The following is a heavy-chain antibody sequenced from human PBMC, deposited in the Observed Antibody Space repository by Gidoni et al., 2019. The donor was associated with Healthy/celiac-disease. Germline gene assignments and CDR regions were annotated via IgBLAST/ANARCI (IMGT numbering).Heavy chain of an antibody. CDR2: ISSSSSTI. D-gene: IGHD3-10*01. CDR3: ARDGGMVRGVTKKGGDAFDI. J-gene: IGHJ3*02. V-gene: IGHV3-48*01. CDR1: GFTFSSYS. Sequence: EVQLVESGGALVQPGGSLRLSCAASGFTFSSYSNNWVRQGPGKGLEWVAYISSSSSTIYYADSVKGRFTISRDNAKNSLYLQMNSLRAEDTAVYYCARDGGMVRGVTKKGGDAFDIWGQGTMVTVSS.